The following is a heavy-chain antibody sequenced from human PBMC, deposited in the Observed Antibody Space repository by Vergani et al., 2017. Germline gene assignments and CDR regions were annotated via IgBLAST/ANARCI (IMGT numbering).Heavy chain of an antibody. J-gene: IGHJ4*02. CDR1: GGSISSGGYY. CDR3: ATMYYDYVWGSKGAFDY. V-gene: IGHV4-31*03. CDR2: IYYSGST. D-gene: IGHD3-16*01. Sequence: QVQLQESGPGLVKPSQTLSLTCTVSGGSISSGGYYWSWIRQHPGKGLEWIGYIYYSGSTYYHPSLKSRVTISVDTSKNQFSLKLSSVTATGTAVYYCATMYYDYVWGSKGAFDYWGQGTLVTVSS.